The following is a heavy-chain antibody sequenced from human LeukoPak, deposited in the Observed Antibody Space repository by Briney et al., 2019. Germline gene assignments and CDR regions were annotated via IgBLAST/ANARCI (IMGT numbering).Heavy chain of an antibody. CDR3: ARQGDSGWYYFDY. Sequence: SGTLSLTCAVSGGSISSSNWWSWVRQPPGKGLEWIGEIYHSGSTNYNLSLKSRVTISVDKSKNQFSLKLTSVTAADTAAYYCARQGDSGWYYFDYWGQGTLVTVSS. V-gene: IGHV4-4*02. J-gene: IGHJ4*02. CDR2: IYHSGST. D-gene: IGHD6-19*01. CDR1: GGSISSSNW.